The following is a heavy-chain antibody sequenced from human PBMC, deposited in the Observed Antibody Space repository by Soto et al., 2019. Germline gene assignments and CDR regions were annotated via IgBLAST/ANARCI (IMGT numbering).Heavy chain of an antibody. J-gene: IGHJ4*02. D-gene: IGHD3-10*01. CDR3: AHRSGFGELRY. CDR2: IYWDDNK. V-gene: IGHV2-5*02. Sequence: QITLKESGPTLVKPTQTLTLTCTFSGFSLSTNAVGVGWLRQPPGKTLEWLALIYWDDNKRYSPSLKSRLTITKDTSKNQVVLTMTNMDRVDTATYHCAHRSGFGELRYWGQGTLVTVSS. CDR1: GFSLSTNAVG.